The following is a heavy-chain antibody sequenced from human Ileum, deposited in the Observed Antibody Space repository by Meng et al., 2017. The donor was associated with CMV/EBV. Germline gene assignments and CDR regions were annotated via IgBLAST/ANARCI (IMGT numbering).Heavy chain of an antibody. J-gene: IGHJ4*02. D-gene: IGHD1/OR15-1a*01. CDR3: ARGSHGTTVSLFDS. Sequence: QVQVQQQGPGLVTPSQTLPLTWAISGDSVSSNIAAWNWIRHSPSRGLEWLGRTYYRSKWYSDSAISVRSRLSVSPDTSRNQFSLQLTSVTPEDTAVYYCARGSHGTTVSLFDSWGQGILVTVSS. V-gene: IGHV6-1*01. CDR2: TYYRSKWYS. CDR1: GDSVSSNIAA.